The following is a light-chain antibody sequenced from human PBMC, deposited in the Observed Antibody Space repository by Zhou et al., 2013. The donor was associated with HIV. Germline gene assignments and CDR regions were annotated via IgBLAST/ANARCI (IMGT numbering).Light chain of an antibody. J-gene: IGKJ2*01. CDR2: GAS. CDR3: QQRSSWYT. Sequence: EIVLTQSPDTLSLSLGERATLSCRASQSIRSNYLAWYQQKPGQAPRLLIYGASSRATGIPDRFSGSGSGTDFTLTISSLEPEDFAVYYCQQRSSWYTFGQGTKLEIK. CDR1: QSIRSNY. V-gene: IGKV3D-20*02.